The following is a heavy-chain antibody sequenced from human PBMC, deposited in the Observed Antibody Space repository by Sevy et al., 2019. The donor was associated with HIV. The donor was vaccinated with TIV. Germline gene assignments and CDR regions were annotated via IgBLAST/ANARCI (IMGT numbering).Heavy chain of an antibody. V-gene: IGHV4-39*01. CDR1: DGSISSSSYY. J-gene: IGHJ4*02. Sequence: SETLSLTCTVSDGSISSSSYYWGWIRQPPGKGLEWIGSIYYSGSTYYNPSLKSRVTISVDTSKNQFSLKLSSVTAADTAVYYCASSFYYDSSGYIDYWGQGTLVTVSS. CDR3: ASSFYYDSSGYIDY. CDR2: IYYSGST. D-gene: IGHD3-22*01.